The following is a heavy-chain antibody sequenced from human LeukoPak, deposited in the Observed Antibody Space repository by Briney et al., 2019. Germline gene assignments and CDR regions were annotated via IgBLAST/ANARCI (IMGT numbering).Heavy chain of an antibody. D-gene: IGHD5-24*01. V-gene: IGHV3-49*04. Sequence: GGSLRLSCTASGFTFGDYAMSWVRQAPGKGLEWVGFIRSKAYGGTTEYAASVKGRFTISRDNSKNTLYLQMNSLRAEDTAVYYCAKDATMAPSWGQGTLVTVSS. CDR1: GFTFGDYA. CDR3: AKDATMAPS. CDR2: IRSKAYGGTT. J-gene: IGHJ5*02.